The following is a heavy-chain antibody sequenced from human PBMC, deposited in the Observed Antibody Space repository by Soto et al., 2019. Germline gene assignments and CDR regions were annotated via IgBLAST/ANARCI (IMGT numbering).Heavy chain of an antibody. Sequence: NPGGSLRLSCAASGFTFSSYSMNWVRQAPGKGLEWVSSISSSSSYIYYADSVKGRFTISRDNAKNSLYLQMNSLRAEDTAVYYCARDNGGGSPTALFDYWGQGTLVTVSS. CDR2: ISSSSSYI. D-gene: IGHD1-26*01. CDR3: ARDNGGGSPTALFDY. V-gene: IGHV3-21*01. CDR1: GFTFSSYS. J-gene: IGHJ4*02.